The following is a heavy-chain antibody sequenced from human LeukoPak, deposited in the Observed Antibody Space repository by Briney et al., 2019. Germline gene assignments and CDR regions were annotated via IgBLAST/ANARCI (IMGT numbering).Heavy chain of an antibody. CDR1: GFTFSSYP. J-gene: IGHJ4*02. CDR3: AREGSSGYYPY. V-gene: IGHV3-30-3*01. D-gene: IGHD3-22*01. Sequence: GRSLRLSCAASGFTFSSYPMHWVRQAPGKGLEWVAVISYDGSEKHYADPVKGRFTISRDNSKNTLYLQMNSLRAEDTAVYYCAREGSSGYYPYWGQGILVTVSS. CDR2: ISYDGSEK.